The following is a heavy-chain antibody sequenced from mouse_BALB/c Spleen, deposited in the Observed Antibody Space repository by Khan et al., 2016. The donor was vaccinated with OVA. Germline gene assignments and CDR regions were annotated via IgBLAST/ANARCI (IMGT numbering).Heavy chain of an antibody. CDR1: GFTFSTYG. V-gene: IGHV5-17*02. D-gene: IGHD1-1*01. J-gene: IGHJ2*01. CDR2: ISGDSSTV. CDR3: ATSYFYGYYFDY. Sequence: EVELVESGGGLVQPGGSRKLSCAASGFTFSTYGMHWVRQAPETGLEWVAYISGDSSTVYYADTVKGRFTISRDNPKNTLFLQMTSLMSEDTARYYCATSYFYGYYFDYWGAGTTLTVSS.